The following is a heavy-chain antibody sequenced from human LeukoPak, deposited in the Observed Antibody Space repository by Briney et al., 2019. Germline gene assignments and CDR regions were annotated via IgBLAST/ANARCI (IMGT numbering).Heavy chain of an antibody. CDR2: ISSSGSTI. V-gene: IGHV3-11*01. Sequence: GGSLRLSCAASGFTFSSYAMSWIRQAPGKGLEWVSYISSSGSTIYYADSVKGRFTISRDNAKNSLYLQMNSLRAEDTAVYYCARDGRWLLYYFDYWGQGTLVTVSS. CDR3: ARDGRWLLYYFDY. D-gene: IGHD5-24*01. CDR1: GFTFSSYA. J-gene: IGHJ4*02.